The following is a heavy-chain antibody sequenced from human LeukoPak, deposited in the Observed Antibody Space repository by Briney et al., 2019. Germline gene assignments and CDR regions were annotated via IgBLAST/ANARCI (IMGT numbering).Heavy chain of an antibody. D-gene: IGHD2-2*03. CDR2: INHSGRT. Sequence: PSETLSLTCAVYGGSFSGYYWSWIRQPPGKGLEWIGEINHSGRTNYNPSLKSRVTISVDTSKNQFSLKLSSVTAADTAVYYCARRSGYCSSTSYYLTPIYYYYYYMDVWGKGTTVTVSS. J-gene: IGHJ6*03. V-gene: IGHV4-34*01. CDR3: ARRSGYCSSTSYYLTPIYYYYYYMDV. CDR1: GGSFSGYY.